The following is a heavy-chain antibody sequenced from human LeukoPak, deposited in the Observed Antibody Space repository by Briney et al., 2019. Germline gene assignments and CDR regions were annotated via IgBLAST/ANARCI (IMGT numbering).Heavy chain of an antibody. CDR2: ISLYNGNT. CDR3: ARDGYFDY. J-gene: IGHJ4*02. Sequence: ASVKVSCRASGYTFTNYNIAWVRQAPGQGLEWVGWISLYNGNTKYAQKFQGRVTMTTDTSTSTAYIELRSLTFDDTAIYYCARDGYFDYWGQGTLVIVSS. V-gene: IGHV1-18*01. CDR1: GYTFTNYN.